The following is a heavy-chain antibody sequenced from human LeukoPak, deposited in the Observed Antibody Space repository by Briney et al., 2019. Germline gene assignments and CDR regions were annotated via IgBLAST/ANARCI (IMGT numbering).Heavy chain of an antibody. CDR2: INAGNGNT. Sequence: ASVKVSCKASGYTFTSYAMHWVRQAPGQRLEWMGWINAGNGNTKYPQKFQGRVTITRDTSASTAYMELSSLRSEDTAVYYCARYLGAAESIDYWGQGTLVTVSS. D-gene: IGHD6-13*01. J-gene: IGHJ4*02. CDR3: ARYLGAAESIDY. CDR1: GYTFTSYA. V-gene: IGHV1-3*01.